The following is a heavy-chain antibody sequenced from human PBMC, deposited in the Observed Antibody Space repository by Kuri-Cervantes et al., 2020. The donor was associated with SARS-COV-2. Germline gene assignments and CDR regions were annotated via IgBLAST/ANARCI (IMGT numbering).Heavy chain of an antibody. CDR1: GFSLNTSVVG. Sequence: SGPTLVKPTQTLTLTCTFSGFSLNTSVVGVGWIRQPPGKALEWLALIYWDDDKRYGPSLKSRLTITKDTSNNQVVLTMTNMDPVDTATYYCARTTVTTALDYWGQGTLVTVSS. CDR2: IYWDDDK. D-gene: IGHD4-17*01. V-gene: IGHV2-5*05. CDR3: ARTTVTTALDY. J-gene: IGHJ4*02.